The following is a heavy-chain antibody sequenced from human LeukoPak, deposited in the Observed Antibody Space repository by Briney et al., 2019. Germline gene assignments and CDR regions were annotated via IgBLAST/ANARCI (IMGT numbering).Heavy chain of an antibody. V-gene: IGHV4-39*07. J-gene: IGHJ4*02. D-gene: IGHD3-10*01. CDR2: IYYSGST. Sequence: TSETLSLTCTVSGGSISSSSYYWGWIRQPPGKGLEWIGSIYYSGSTYYNPSLKSRVTISVDTSKNQFSLKLSSVTAADTAVYYCARLGYGSGSYQYYFDYWGQGTLVTVSS. CDR3: ARLGYGSGSYQYYFDY. CDR1: GGSISSSSYY.